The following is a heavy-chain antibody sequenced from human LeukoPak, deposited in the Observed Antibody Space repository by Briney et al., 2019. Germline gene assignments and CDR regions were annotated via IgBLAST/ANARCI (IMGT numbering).Heavy chain of an antibody. CDR3: ARADYGSSGPIL. V-gene: IGHV3-11*01. D-gene: IGHD3-22*01. Sequence: GGSLRLSCAASGFTFSDYYMNWIGQAPAKGLQWVSYISGSGSSIYYADSVKGRFTISRDNAKNSLYLQMNSLRAEDRAVYYCARADYGSSGPILWGQGTLVTVSS. J-gene: IGHJ4*02. CDR1: GFTFSDYY. CDR2: ISGSGSSI.